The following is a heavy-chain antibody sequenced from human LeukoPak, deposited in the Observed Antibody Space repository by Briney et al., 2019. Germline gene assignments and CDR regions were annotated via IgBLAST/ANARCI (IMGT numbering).Heavy chain of an antibody. CDR3: ARVSGITMIVVVQSDGFDI. CDR1: GGSISSGNYY. CDR2: IYYSGST. D-gene: IGHD3-22*01. J-gene: IGHJ3*02. V-gene: IGHV4-39*07. Sequence: SETLSLTCTVSGGSISSGNYYWGWIRQPPGKGLEWIGSIYYSGSTYYNPSLKSRVTISVDTSKNQFSLKLSSVTAADTAVYYCARVSGITMIVVVQSDGFDIWGQGTMVSVSS.